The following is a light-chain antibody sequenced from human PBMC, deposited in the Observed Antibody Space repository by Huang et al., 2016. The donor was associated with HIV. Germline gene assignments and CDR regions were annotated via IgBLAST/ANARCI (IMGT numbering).Light chain of an antibody. CDR3: MQGAHWPRT. J-gene: IGKJ2*01. CDR1: QSLVHSDGNTY. CDR2: KVS. V-gene: IGKV2-30*02. Sequence: DVVMTQSPLSLPVTFGQPASISCRSSQSLVHSDGNTYLSWFHQRPGQSPRRLIYKVSNRDSGVPDRITGSGSGNDFALKISRVEAEDVGVYYCMQGAHWPRTFGQGTKLEIK.